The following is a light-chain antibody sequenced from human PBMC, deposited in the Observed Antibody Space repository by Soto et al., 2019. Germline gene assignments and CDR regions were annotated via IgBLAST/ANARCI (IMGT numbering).Light chain of an antibody. Sequence: DIQMTQSPSTLSASVGDRVTITCRASQSISNWLAWYQQKPGKAPKLLIYDASSLDSRVPSRFSGSGSGTEFTLTISSLQPDDFATYYCQQYNSDPYTFGQGTKVEIK. CDR1: QSISNW. CDR3: QQYNSDPYT. CDR2: DAS. V-gene: IGKV1-5*01. J-gene: IGKJ2*01.